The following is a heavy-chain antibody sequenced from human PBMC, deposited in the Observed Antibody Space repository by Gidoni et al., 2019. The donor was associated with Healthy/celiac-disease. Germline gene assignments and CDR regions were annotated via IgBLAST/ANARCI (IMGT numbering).Heavy chain of an antibody. CDR3: ARDADYYDSSGYPGY. V-gene: IGHV3-33*01. Sequence: QVQLVESGGGVVQPGRSLRLSCAPSGFTFSSYGMHWVRQAPGKGLEWVAVIWYDGSNKYYADSVKGRFTISRDNSKNTMYLQMNSLRAEDTAVYYCARDADYYDSSGYPGYWGQGTLVTVSS. CDR2: IWYDGSNK. J-gene: IGHJ4*02. D-gene: IGHD3-22*01. CDR1: GFTFSSYG.